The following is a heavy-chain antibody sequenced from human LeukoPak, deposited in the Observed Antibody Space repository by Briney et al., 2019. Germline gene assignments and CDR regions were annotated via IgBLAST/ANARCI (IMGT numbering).Heavy chain of an antibody. J-gene: IGHJ4*02. CDR3: ARERGQQLVYYFGY. D-gene: IGHD6-13*01. CDR1: GFTFSSYA. CDR2: ISSNGGST. Sequence: GGSLRLSCAASGFTFSSYAMHWVRQAPGKGLEYVSAISSNGGSTYYANSVKGRFTISRDNSKNTLYLQMGSLRAEDMAVYYCARERGQQLVYYFGYWGQGTLVTVSS. V-gene: IGHV3-64*01.